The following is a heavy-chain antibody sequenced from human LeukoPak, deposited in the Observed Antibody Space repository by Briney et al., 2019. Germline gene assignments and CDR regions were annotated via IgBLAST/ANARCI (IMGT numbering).Heavy chain of an antibody. V-gene: IGHV3-23*01. J-gene: IGHJ6*03. CDR2: ISDSGGST. D-gene: IGHD6-19*01. CDR3: AKEKTGAGYYYYSSYIDV. CDR1: GFTFSSYW. Sequence: PGGSLRLSCAASGFTFSSYWMSWVRQAPGKGLEWVSAISDSGGSTFYADSVKGRFTISRDNSKNTLYLQMNSLRAEDTAVYYCAKEKTGAGYYYYSSYIDVWGKGTTVTVSS.